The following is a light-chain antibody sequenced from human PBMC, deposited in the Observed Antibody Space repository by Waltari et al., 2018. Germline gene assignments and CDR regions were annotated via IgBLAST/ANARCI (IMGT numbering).Light chain of an antibody. Sequence: EIVLTQSPGTASLSPGERVTLSCRASQSVGSSSLAWYQQKPGKAPRLVIYRASRRATGVPDRLSGVGSGTNLSLTISRMEPEDLAVYYCQLHATLSAAFGQGTKEESK. CDR2: RAS. J-gene: IGKJ1*01. CDR1: QSVGSSS. CDR3: QLHATLSAA. V-gene: IGKV3-20*01.